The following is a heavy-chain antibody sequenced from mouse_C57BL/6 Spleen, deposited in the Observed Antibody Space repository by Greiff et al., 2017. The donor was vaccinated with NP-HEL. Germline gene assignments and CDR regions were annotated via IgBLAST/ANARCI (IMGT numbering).Heavy chain of an antibody. D-gene: IGHD1-1*01. Sequence: VQLVESGAELVKPGASVKISCKASGYAFSSYWMNWVKQRPGKGLEWIGQIYPGDGDTNYNGKFKGKATLTADKSSSTAYMQLSSLTSEDSAVYFCARQYYGSSYGGAMDYWGQGTSVTVSS. CDR1: GYAFSSYW. V-gene: IGHV1-80*01. CDR3: ARQYYGSSYGGAMDY. J-gene: IGHJ4*01. CDR2: IYPGDGDT.